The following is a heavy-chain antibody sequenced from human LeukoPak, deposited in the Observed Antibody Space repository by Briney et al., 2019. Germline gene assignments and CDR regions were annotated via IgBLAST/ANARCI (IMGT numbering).Heavy chain of an antibody. CDR2: IFPIFGTA. J-gene: IGHJ6*04. CDR3: ARVAIAVAGSTYYYDYYGMDV. Sequence: SVTVSCKASGGTFSSYAISWVRQAPGQGLEWMGGIFPIFGTANYAQKFQGRVTITTDESTSTAYMELSSLRSEDTAVYYCARVAIAVAGSTYYYDYYGMDVWGKGTTVTVSS. V-gene: IGHV1-69*05. CDR1: GGTFSSYA. D-gene: IGHD6-19*01.